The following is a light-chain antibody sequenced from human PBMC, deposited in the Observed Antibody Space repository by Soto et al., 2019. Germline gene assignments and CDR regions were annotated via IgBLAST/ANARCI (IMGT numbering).Light chain of an antibody. Sequence: EVVMTQSPATLSVSPGERATLSCRGSQSVSTKLAWYQHKPGQAPRLLIYDASTRAAGIPARCSGSASGTEFTLTITSMQSEDFSVYYCQQYNNWPITFGGGTKVEIK. J-gene: IGKJ4*01. V-gene: IGKV3D-15*01. CDR1: QSVSTK. CDR2: DAS. CDR3: QQYNNWPIT.